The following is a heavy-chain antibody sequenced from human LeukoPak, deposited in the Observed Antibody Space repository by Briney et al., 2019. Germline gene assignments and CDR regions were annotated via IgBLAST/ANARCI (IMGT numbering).Heavy chain of an antibody. J-gene: IGHJ5*02. Sequence: GGSLRLSCAASGFIFSSYEMNWVRQAPGKGLEWVSYFSTSGSSIHYADSVKGRFTISRDNAKNSLYLQMNSLRAEDTAVYYCARALMVRGVSWFDPWGQGTLVTVSS. CDR3: ARALMVRGVSWFDP. CDR2: FSTSGSSI. V-gene: IGHV3-48*03. CDR1: GFIFSSYE. D-gene: IGHD3-10*01.